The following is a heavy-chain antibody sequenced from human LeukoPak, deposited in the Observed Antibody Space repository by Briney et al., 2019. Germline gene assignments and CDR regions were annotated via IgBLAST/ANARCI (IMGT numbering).Heavy chain of an antibody. Sequence: ASVKVSCKASGYTFTGYYMHWVRQAPGQGHEWVGWINPNSGGTNYAQKFQGRVTMTRDTSISTAYMELSRLRSDDTAVYYCAINELEYKQLGHLDYWGQGTLVTVSS. D-gene: IGHD6-13*01. CDR1: GYTFTGYY. J-gene: IGHJ4*02. CDR2: INPNSGGT. V-gene: IGHV1-2*02. CDR3: AINELEYKQLGHLDY.